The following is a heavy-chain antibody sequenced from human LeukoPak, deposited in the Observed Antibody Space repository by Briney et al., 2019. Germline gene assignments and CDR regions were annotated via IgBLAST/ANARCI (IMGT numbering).Heavy chain of an antibody. Sequence: SVKVSCKASGGTFSSYAISWVRQAPGQGLEWMGGIIPIFGTANYAQKLQGRVTMTTDTSTSTAYMELRSLRSDDTAVYYCARDGPIAAATFDYWGQGTLVTVSS. V-gene: IGHV1-69*05. CDR2: IIPIFGTA. D-gene: IGHD6-13*01. J-gene: IGHJ4*02. CDR3: ARDGPIAAATFDY. CDR1: GGTFSSYA.